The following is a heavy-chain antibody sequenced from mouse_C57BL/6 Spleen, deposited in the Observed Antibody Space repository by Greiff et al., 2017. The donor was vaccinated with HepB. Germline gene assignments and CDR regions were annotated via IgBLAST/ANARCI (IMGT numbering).Heavy chain of an antibody. CDR3: ARGGNPYYYAMDY. V-gene: IGHV1-66*01. CDR2: IYPGSGNT. CDR1: GYSFTSYY. J-gene: IGHJ4*01. D-gene: IGHD2-1*01. Sequence: VKLMESGPELVKPGASVKISCKASGYSFTSYYIHWVKQRPGQGLEWIGWIYPGSGNTKYNEKFKGKATLTADTSSSTAYMQLSSLTSEDSAVYYCARGGNPYYYAMDYWGQGTSVTVSS.